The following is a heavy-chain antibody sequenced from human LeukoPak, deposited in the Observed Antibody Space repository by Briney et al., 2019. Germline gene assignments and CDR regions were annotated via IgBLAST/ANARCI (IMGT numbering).Heavy chain of an antibody. Sequence: SETLSLTCAVYGGSFSGYYRSWIRQPPGKGLEWIGEINHSGSTNYNPSLKSRVTISVDTSKNQFSLKLSSVTAADTAVYYCARDTGSVTTGDVFNIWGPGTMVTVSS. D-gene: IGHD4-17*01. CDR2: INHSGST. CDR1: GGSFSGYY. V-gene: IGHV4-34*01. CDR3: ARDTGSVTTGDVFNI. J-gene: IGHJ3*02.